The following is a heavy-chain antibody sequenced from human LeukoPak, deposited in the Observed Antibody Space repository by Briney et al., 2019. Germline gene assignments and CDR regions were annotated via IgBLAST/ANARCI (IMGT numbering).Heavy chain of an antibody. Sequence: SETLSLTCTVSGVSISSSSYYWGWIRQPPGKGLEWIGTVHYSGTTYYNPSLKRRVTISVDASKNQFSLKLSSATAADMAVYYCTKHVIAVAGENFDHWGQGTLVTVSS. CDR1: GVSISSSSYY. CDR2: VHYSGTT. J-gene: IGHJ4*02. CDR3: TKHVIAVAGENFDH. D-gene: IGHD6-19*01. V-gene: IGHV4-39*01.